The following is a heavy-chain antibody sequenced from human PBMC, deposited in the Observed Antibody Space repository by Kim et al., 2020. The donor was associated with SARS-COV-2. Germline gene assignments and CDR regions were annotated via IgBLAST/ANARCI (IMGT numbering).Heavy chain of an antibody. D-gene: IGHD3-16*01. CDR2: ITSSGTI. CDR1: GFTLSSTNN. CDR3: ARGLTD. V-gene: IGHV3-48*02. J-gene: IGHJ4*02. Sequence: GGSLRLSCAASGFTLSSTNNMNWVRQAPGKGLECVSSITSSGTIYYADPVKGRFTISRDNAKNSLYLQMNSLRDEDTAVYYCARGLTDWGQGTLVTVSS.